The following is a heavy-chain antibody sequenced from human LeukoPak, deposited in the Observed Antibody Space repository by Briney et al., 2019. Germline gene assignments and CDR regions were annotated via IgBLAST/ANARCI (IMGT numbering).Heavy chain of an antibody. J-gene: IGHJ3*02. D-gene: IGHD6-19*01. V-gene: IGHV4-59*08. CDR1: GASVRSYY. CDR3: ARSRYASAWYAFDI. Sequence: SETLSLTCSVSGASVRSYYWSWIRQPPGKGLEWIGYISYSGSTNPKSSLKSRVTISVDTSKNQFSLKLNSVTAADTAVYYCARSRYASAWYAFDIWGQGTMVTVSS. CDR2: ISYSGST.